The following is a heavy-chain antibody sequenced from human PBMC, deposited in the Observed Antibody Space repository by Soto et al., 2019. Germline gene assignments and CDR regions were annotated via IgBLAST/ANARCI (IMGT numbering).Heavy chain of an antibody. CDR1: GYTFTSYG. V-gene: IGHV1-18*04. Sequence: QVQVVQSGAEVKKPGASVKVSCKASGYTFTSYGISWVRQAPGQGLEWMGWISAYNGNTNYAQKLQGRVTITTDTSTSTAYMELRSLRSDDTAVYYCARDQTGVVPAANGMDVWGQGTTVTVSS. CDR3: ARDQTGVVPAANGMDV. J-gene: IGHJ6*02. CDR2: ISAYNGNT. D-gene: IGHD2-2*01.